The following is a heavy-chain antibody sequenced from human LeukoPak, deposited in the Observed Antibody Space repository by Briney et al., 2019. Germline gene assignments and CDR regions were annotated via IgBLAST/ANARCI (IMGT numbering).Heavy chain of an antibody. CDR3: ALQNYDFWSGDYYYGMDV. CDR1: GDSVSSNSAA. V-gene: IGHV6-1*01. D-gene: IGHD3-3*01. J-gene: IGHJ6*02. CDR2: TYYRSKWYN. Sequence: SQTLSLTCAISGDSVSSNSAAWNWIRQSPSRGLERLGRTYYRSKWYNDYAVSVKNRITINPDTSKNQFSLQLNSVTPEDTAVYYCALQNYDFWSGDYYYGMDVWGQGTTVTVSS.